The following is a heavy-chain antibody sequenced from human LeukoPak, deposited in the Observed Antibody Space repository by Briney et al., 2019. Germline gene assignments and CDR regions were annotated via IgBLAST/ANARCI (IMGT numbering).Heavy chain of an antibody. D-gene: IGHD6-13*01. Sequence: GGSLRLSCAASGFTFSSNWMSWVRQAPGKGLEWVANIKRDGSEKYYVDSVKGRFTISRDNAKNSLYLQMNSLRAEDTAVYYCARDTIAAARYWGQGTLVTVSS. J-gene: IGHJ4*02. CDR1: GFTFSSNW. CDR3: ARDTIAAARY. CDR2: IKRDGSEK. V-gene: IGHV3-7*01.